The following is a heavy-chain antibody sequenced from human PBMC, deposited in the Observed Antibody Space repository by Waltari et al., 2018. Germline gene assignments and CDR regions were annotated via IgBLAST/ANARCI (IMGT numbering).Heavy chain of an antibody. J-gene: IGHJ4*02. CDR1: GFTFSSYW. Sequence: EVQLVESGGGLVQPGGSLRLSCAASGFTFSSYWLSWVRQAPGKGLEWVANIKQDGSEKYYVDSVKGRFTISRDNAKNSLYLQMNSLRAEDTAVYYCAKAGLNTVTEGYFDYWGQGTLVTVSS. CDR2: IKQDGSEK. V-gene: IGHV3-7*01. D-gene: IGHD4-17*01. CDR3: AKAGLNTVTEGYFDY.